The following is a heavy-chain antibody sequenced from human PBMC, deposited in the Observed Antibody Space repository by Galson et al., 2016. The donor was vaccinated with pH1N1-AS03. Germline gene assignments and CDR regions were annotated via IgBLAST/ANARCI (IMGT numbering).Heavy chain of an antibody. CDR3: LADFDY. Sequence: SLRLSCADSGFTFSSYSMHWVRQAPGKGLEWVAVISYDGTKKYYEDSVKVRFTISRDNSKNTLYLQMNSLRVEDTAVYYCLADFDYWGQGTLVTVSS. CDR1: GFTFSSYS. CDR2: ISYDGTKK. J-gene: IGHJ4*02. V-gene: IGHV3-30*01. D-gene: IGHD3-3*02.